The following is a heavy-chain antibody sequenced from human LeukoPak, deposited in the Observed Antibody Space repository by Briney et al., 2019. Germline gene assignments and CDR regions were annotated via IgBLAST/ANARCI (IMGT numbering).Heavy chain of an antibody. CDR1: GYTFTGYS. Sequence: ASVKVSCKASGYTFTGYSIYWVRQAPGQGLEWMGWINPNSGGTIYAQKFQGRVTLTRDTPISTAYMELSRLRSDDTAMYYCASALETGTSKGGFDYWGQGTLVTVSS. CDR2: INPNSGGT. V-gene: IGHV1-2*02. J-gene: IGHJ4*02. CDR3: ASALETGTSKGGFDY. D-gene: IGHD6-13*01.